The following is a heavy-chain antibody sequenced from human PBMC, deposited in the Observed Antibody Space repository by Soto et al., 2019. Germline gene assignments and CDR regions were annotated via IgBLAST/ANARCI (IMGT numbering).Heavy chain of an antibody. V-gene: IGHV4-4*02. Sequence: QVQLQESGPGLVKPSGTLSLTCAVSGDSITNSRWWTWVRQPPGKGLEWIGDILHSGETNYNPSLKSRVFISVDKSQNQFSLWVSSVTAADTAVYYCAYTTGWYRHDVWGQGTLVTVSS. J-gene: IGHJ3*01. CDR2: ILHSGET. CDR3: AYTTGWYRHDV. CDR1: GDSITNSRW. D-gene: IGHD6-19*01.